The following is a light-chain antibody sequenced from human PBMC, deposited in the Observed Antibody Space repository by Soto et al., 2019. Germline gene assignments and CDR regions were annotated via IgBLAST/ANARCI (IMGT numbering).Light chain of an antibody. CDR2: DVS. CDR3: QQYNNWPFS. J-gene: IGKJ5*01. Sequence: TKQSPGTVSVTKRERATHSCRAGQCVTTNFAWYQQKSGQSPRLLIYDVSIRATGVPARFSGTGSETDFTLTISGLQSEDSAVYFCQQYNNWPFSFAQGTRLEIK. CDR1: QCVTTN. V-gene: IGKV3-15*01.